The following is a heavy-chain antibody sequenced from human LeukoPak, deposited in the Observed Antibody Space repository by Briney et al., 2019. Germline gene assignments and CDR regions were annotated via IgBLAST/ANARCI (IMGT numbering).Heavy chain of an antibody. Sequence: SETLSLTCTVSGGSISSSSYYWGWIRQPPGKGLEWIGSIYYSGSTYYNPSLKSRVTISVDTSKNQFSLKLSSVTAADTAVYYCARTHPADGIDYWGQGTLVTVSP. CDR1: GGSISSSSYY. J-gene: IGHJ4*02. CDR3: ARTHPADGIDY. V-gene: IGHV4-39*01. D-gene: IGHD1-1*01. CDR2: IYYSGST.